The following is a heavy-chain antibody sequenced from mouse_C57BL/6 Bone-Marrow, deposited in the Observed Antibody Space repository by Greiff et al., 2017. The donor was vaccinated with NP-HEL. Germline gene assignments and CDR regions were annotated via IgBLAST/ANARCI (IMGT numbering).Heavy chain of an antibody. V-gene: IGHV14-1*01. D-gene: IGHD1-1*02. CDR2: IDPEDGAT. Sequence: EVQGVESGAELVRPGASVKLSCTASGFNIKDYYMHWVKQRPEQGLEWIGRIDPEDGATEYASQFQGKATMTADTSSNTAYLQLSRLTSEDTAVYYCTTWGGSYGGYGGQGNTLTVSS. J-gene: IGHJ2*01. CDR3: TTWGGSYGGY. CDR1: GFNIKDYY.